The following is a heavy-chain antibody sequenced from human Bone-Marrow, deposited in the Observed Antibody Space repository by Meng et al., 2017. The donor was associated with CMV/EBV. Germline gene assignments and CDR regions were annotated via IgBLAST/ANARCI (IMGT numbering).Heavy chain of an antibody. CDR2: IISKSDGGTT. D-gene: IGHD3-3*01. V-gene: IGHV3-15*01. J-gene: IGHJ4*02. CDR3: ATDGWAVFGVAHSY. Sequence: GESLKISCAASGFTFTNAWMSWVRQAPGKGLEWVGRIISKSDGGTTDYAATVKGRFTISRDDSENTLHLQMNSLKTEDTAVYYCATDGWAVFGVAHSYWAQGTLATFPS. CDR1: GFTFTNAW.